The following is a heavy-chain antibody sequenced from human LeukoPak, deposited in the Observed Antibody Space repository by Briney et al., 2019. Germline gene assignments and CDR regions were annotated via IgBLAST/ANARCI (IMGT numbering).Heavy chain of an antibody. Sequence: GGSLRLSCEASGITFSSYGIHWVRQAPGKGLEWVAVIWNDGSKTNYVDSVKGRFTISRDNSKKTLYLQLNSPRAEDTAVYYCARETGLRTFDNWGQGTLVTVSS. J-gene: IGHJ4*02. V-gene: IGHV3-33*08. CDR3: ARETGLRTFDN. D-gene: IGHD4-17*01. CDR2: IWNDGSKT. CDR1: GITFSSYG.